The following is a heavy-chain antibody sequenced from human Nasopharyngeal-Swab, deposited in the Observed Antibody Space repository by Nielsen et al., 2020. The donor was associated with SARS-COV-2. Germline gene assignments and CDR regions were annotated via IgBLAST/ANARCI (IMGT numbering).Heavy chain of an antibody. J-gene: IGHJ5*02. CDR2: IIPILGIA. D-gene: IGHD4-17*01. CDR1: GGTFSSYA. V-gene: IGHV1-69*04. Sequence: SVKVSCKAPGGTFSSYAISWVRQAPRQGLEWMGRIIPILGIANYAQKFQGRVTMTEDTSTDTAYMELSSLRSEDTAVYYCATAPPIRYGEETGWFDPWGQGTLVTVSS. CDR3: ATAPPIRYGEETGWFDP.